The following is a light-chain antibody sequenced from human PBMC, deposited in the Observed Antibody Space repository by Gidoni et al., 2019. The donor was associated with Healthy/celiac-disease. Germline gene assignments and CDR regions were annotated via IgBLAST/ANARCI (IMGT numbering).Light chain of an antibody. V-gene: IGKV3-11*01. CDR2: DAS. J-gene: IGKJ3*01. Sequence: EMVLTQSPATLSLSPGERATLSCRASQSVSSYLAWYQQKPGQAPRLLIYDASNRATGIPARFSGSVSGTDFTLPISTLEPEDFAVYYCQQRSNFFTFGPXTKVDIK. CDR1: QSVSSY. CDR3: QQRSNFFT.